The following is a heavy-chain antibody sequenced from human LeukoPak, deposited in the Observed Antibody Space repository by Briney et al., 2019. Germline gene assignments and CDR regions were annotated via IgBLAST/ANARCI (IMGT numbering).Heavy chain of an antibody. D-gene: IGHD1-26*01. V-gene: IGHV4-4*07. J-gene: IGHJ2*01. Sequence: SETLSLTCNVSGGSISSYYWTWIRQPTGKGLEWIGRMFTSGSTNYNPSLKSRVTMSVDTSKNQFSLKLSSVTAADTAVYYCARGFRWEVGASIYWYFDLWGRGTLVTVSS. CDR1: GGSISSYY. CDR3: ARGFRWEVGASIYWYFDL. CDR2: MFTSGST.